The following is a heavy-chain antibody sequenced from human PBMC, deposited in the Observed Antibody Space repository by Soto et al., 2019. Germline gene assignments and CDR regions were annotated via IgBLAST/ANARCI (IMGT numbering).Heavy chain of an antibody. CDR1: GGSISSSSYY. D-gene: IGHD3-9*01. CDR2: IYYSGST. Sequence: QLQLQESGPGLVKPSETLSLTCTVSGGSISSSSYYWGWIRQPPGKGLEWIESIYYSGSTYYNPSLKSRVTISVDTSKNQFSLKLSSVTAADTAVYYCARQEYFDWSPSDYYYYYYMDVWGKGTTVTVSS. J-gene: IGHJ6*03. V-gene: IGHV4-39*01. CDR3: ARQEYFDWSPSDYYYYYYMDV.